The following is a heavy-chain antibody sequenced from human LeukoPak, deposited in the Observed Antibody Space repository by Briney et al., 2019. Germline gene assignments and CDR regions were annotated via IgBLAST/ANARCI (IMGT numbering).Heavy chain of an antibody. J-gene: IGHJ3*02. CDR3: AKVRPIYYDSRDAFDI. CDR1: GFTFSSYA. Sequence: PGGSLRLSCAASGFTFSSYAMSWVRQAPGKGLEWVSAISGSGGSTYYADSVKGRFTISRDNSKNTLYLQMNSLRAEDTAVYYCAKVRPIYYDSRDAFDIWGQGTMVTVSS. CDR2: ISGSGGST. D-gene: IGHD3-22*01. V-gene: IGHV3-23*01.